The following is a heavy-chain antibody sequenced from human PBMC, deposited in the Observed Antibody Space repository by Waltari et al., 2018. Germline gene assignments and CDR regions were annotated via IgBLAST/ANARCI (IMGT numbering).Heavy chain of an antibody. CDR3: ARSYCSGGVCYTHFDY. CDR1: GFSLSTSGMR. D-gene: IGHD2-15*01. CDR2: IDWDDDK. J-gene: IGHJ4*02. V-gene: IGHV2-70*04. Sequence: QVTLKESGPALVKSTQTLTLTCTFSGFSLSTSGMRVSWIRQPPGKALEWLARIDWDDDKYYSTSLKSRLTIAKDTSKNQVVLTMTNRDPVDTATYYCARSYCSGGVCYTHFDYWGQGVLVTVSS.